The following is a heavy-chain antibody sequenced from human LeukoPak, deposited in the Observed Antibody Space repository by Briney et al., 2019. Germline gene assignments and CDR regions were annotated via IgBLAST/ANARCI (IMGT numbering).Heavy chain of an antibody. V-gene: IGHV1-46*01. CDR1: GYTFTSYY. J-gene: IGHJ4*02. D-gene: IGHD1-26*01. CDR2: INPSGGST. CDR3: ARARSAVGVFDY. Sequence: ASVKVSCKASGYTFTSYYMHWVRQAPGQGLEWMGIINPSGGSTSYAQKFQGRVTMTRDTSTSTVYMELSSLRSEDTAVYHCARARSAVGVFDYWGQGTLVTVSS.